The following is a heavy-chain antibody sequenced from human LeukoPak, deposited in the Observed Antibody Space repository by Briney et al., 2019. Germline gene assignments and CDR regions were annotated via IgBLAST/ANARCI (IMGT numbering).Heavy chain of an antibody. J-gene: IGHJ4*02. CDR2: ISTSSNYI. Sequence: GGSLRLSCAASRYSFSSYSMNWVRPAPGKGLEWVSSISTSSNYIYYADSVKGRFTISRDNAKNSVYLQMNSLRAEDTAVYYCARGPDPYGDYAPDYRGQGTLVTVSS. D-gene: IGHD4-17*01. CDR1: RYSFSSYS. V-gene: IGHV3-21*01. CDR3: ARGPDPYGDYAPDY.